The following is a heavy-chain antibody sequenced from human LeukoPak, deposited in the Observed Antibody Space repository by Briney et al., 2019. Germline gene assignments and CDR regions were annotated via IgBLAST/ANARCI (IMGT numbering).Heavy chain of an antibody. D-gene: IGHD2-15*01. V-gene: IGHV3-21*01. CDR2: ISSSSSYI. CDR3: ARVFGGYCSGGSCYFSAFDI. CDR1: GFTFSSYS. J-gene: IGHJ3*02. Sequence: GGSLTLSCAASGFTFSSYSMNWVRQAPGKGLEWVSSISSSSSYIYYADSVKGRFTISRDNAKNSLYLQMNSLRAEDTAVYYCARVFGGYCSGGSCYFSAFDIWGQGTMVTVSS.